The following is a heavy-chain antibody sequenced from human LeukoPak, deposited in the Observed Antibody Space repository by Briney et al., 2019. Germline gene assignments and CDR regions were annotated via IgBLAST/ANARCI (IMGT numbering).Heavy chain of an antibody. Sequence: PGGSLRLSCAASGFTFSSYSMNWVRQAPGKGPEWVSYISSSSSTIYYADSVKGRFTISRDNAKNSLYLQMNSLRAEDTAVYYCAGGRYSSSPDYWGQGTLVTVSS. CDR1: GFTFSSYS. CDR3: AGGRYSSSPDY. D-gene: IGHD6-13*01. V-gene: IGHV3-48*01. J-gene: IGHJ4*02. CDR2: ISSSSSTI.